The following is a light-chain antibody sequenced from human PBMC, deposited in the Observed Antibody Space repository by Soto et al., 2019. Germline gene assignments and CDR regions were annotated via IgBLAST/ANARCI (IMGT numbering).Light chain of an antibody. J-gene: IGLJ2*01. CDR3: QSYDSSLSGVV. V-gene: IGLV1-40*01. Sequence: QSVLTQPPSVSGAPGQRVTISCTGSSSNIGSTYDVQWYQQLPGTAPKLLIHGNTDRPSGVPDRFSGSKSGTSASLAITGLQADDEADYYCQSYDSSLSGVVFGGGTKVTVL. CDR1: SSNIGSTYD. CDR2: GNT.